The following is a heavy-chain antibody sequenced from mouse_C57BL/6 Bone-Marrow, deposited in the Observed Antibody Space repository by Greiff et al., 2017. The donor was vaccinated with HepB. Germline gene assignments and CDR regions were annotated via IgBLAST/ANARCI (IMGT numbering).Heavy chain of an antibody. D-gene: IGHD2-3*01. CDR1: GYAFSSSW. CDR3: ASRGFYDGYYDYAMDY. CDR2: IYPGDGDT. V-gene: IGHV1-82*01. Sequence: QVQLQQSGPELVKPGASVKISCKASGYAFSSSWMNWVKQRPGQGLEWIGRIYPGDGDTNYNGKFKGKATLTADKSSSTAYMQLSSLTSEDSAVYFCASRGFYDGYYDYAMDYWGQGTSVTVSS. J-gene: IGHJ4*01.